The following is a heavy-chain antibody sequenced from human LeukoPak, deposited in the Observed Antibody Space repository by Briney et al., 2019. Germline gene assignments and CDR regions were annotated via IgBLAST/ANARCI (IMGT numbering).Heavy chain of an antibody. Sequence: GGSLRLSCAASGFTFSSYTMHWVRQAPGKGLEWVTVISYDGSNKYYADSVKGRFTISRDNSKNTLYLQMNSLRTEDTALYYCAKDIGEGYGMDVWGQGTTVTVSS. J-gene: IGHJ6*02. D-gene: IGHD1-26*01. CDR2: ISYDGSNK. V-gene: IGHV3-30-3*01. CDR3: AKDIGEGYGMDV. CDR1: GFTFSSYT.